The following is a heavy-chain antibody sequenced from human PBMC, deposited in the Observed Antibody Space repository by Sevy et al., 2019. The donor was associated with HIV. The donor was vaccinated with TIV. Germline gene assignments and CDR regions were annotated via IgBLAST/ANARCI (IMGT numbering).Heavy chain of an antibody. CDR2: IYAGGTA. V-gene: IGHV3-53*01. D-gene: IGHD2-15*01. CDR1: GFDIRSNY. Sequence: GGSLRLSCVVSGFDIRSNYMSWVRQAPGKGLEWVSHIYAGGTAYYADSVKGRFTFSRDDSKNTVSLQMHNLRVEDSAVYYCASEYCSRGSCFFDYWGQGIQVTVSS. J-gene: IGHJ4*02. CDR3: ASEYCSRGSCFFDY.